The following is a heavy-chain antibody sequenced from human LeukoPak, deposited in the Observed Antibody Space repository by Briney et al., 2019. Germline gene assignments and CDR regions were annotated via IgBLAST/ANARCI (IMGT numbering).Heavy chain of an antibody. J-gene: IGHJ4*02. Sequence: ASVKVSCKVTGYTLTELSMHLVRQAPGKGLEWMGGFDPEDGETIYAQKFQGRVTMTEDTSTDTAYMELSSLRSEDTAVYYCATTNNYYCSSTSCYRFDYWGQGTLVTVSS. CDR3: ATTNNYYCSSTSCYRFDY. CDR1: GYTLTELS. V-gene: IGHV1-24*01. CDR2: FDPEDGET. D-gene: IGHD2-2*01.